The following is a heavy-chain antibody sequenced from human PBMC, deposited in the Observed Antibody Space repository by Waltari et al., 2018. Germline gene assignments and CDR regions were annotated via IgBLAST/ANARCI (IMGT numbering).Heavy chain of an antibody. CDR2: IVGGGDST. D-gene: IGHD7-27*01. J-gene: IGHJ4*02. CDR3: TKGWGDY. CDR1: GFTLTTYA. V-gene: IGHV3-23*01. Sequence: EGQLLESGGGLVQPGGSLRLTCAASGFTLTTYAMGWVRQPPGKGLEWVSGIVGGGDSTYYADSVKGRFTISRDSSKNTLYLQMNSLRAEDTAVYYCTKGWGDYWGQGTLVTVSS.